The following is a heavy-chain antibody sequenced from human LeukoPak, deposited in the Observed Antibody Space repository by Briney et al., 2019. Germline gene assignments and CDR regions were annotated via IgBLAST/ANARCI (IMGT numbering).Heavy chain of an antibody. V-gene: IGHV3-53*01. J-gene: IGHJ3*02. CDR1: GFTFSSYG. CDR2: MFSGGTP. Sequence: GRSLRLSRAASGFTFSSYGMHWVRQAPGKGLEWVSVMFSGGTPYYADSVKGRFTISRDNSKNTLFLQMSSLRAEDTAVYYCTRGISSGSAFDIWGQGTMVTVSS. CDR3: TRGISSGSAFDI. D-gene: IGHD6-19*01.